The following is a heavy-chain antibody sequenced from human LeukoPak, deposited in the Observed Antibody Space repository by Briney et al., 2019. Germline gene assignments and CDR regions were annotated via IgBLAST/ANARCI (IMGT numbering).Heavy chain of an antibody. CDR3: ARKENVYYYFDY. J-gene: IGHJ4*02. D-gene: IGHD3-10*01. Sequence: SETLSLTCAVSGYSITGSSWWGWIRQPPGKGLEWIGYIYHSGTTYYNPSLQSRVTMSVDTSKNQFSLKLSSVTAVDTAVYYCARKENVYYYFDYWGQGTLVTVSS. CDR2: IYHSGTT. V-gene: IGHV4-28*01. CDR1: GYSITGSSW.